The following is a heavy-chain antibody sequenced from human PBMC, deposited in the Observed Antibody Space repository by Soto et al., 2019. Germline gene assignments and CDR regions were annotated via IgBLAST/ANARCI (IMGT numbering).Heavy chain of an antibody. V-gene: IGHV3-11*06. D-gene: IGHD2-8*01. CDR3: ASRGHCSNGQCHPFDD. J-gene: IGHJ4*02. CDR2: ISMSGSYK. CDR1: DFSLSGFY. Sequence: PGGSLRLSCVGSDFSLSGFYMSWVRQAPGKGLEWLSFISMSGSYKTYAASVEGRFTISRDNVKNILYLQMDSLRVEDTAVYYCASRGHCSNGQCHPFDDWGQGTQVTVAS.